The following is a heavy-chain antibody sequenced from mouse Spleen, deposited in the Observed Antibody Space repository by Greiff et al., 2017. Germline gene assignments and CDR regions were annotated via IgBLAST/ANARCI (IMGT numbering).Heavy chain of an antibody. V-gene: IGHV1-52*01. CDR2: IDPSDSET. CDR1: GYTFTSYW. J-gene: IGHJ4*01. D-gene: IGHD1-1*01. CDR3: ASTTVVATGAMDY. Sequence: VQLQQPGAELVRPGSSVKLSCKASGYTFTSYWMHWVKQRPIQGLEWIGNIDPSDSETHYNQKFKDKATLTVDKSSSTAYMQLSSLTSEDSAVYYCASTTVVATGAMDYWGQGTSVTVSS.